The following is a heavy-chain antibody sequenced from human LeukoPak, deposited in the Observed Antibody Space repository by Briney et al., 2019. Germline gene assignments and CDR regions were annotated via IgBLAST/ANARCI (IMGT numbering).Heavy chain of an antibody. J-gene: IGHJ4*02. CDR3: ASEIVVVTGRPFDY. V-gene: IGHV4-39*07. CDR2: IYYSGST. CDR1: GGSISSSSYY. Sequence: SETLSLTCTVSGGSISSSSYYWGWIRQPPGKGLEWIGSIYYSGSTYYNPSLKSRVTISVDTSKNQFSLKLSSVTAADTAVYYCASEIVVVTGRPFDYWGQGTLVTVSS. D-gene: IGHD2-21*02.